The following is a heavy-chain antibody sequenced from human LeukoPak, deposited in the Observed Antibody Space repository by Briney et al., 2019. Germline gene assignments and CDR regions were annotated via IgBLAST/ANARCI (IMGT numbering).Heavy chain of an antibody. CDR3: ARVSGWLTGSYYYYYMDV. Sequence: SETLSLTCTVSGGSISSSSYYWGWLRQPPGKGLEWIGSIYYSGSTYYNPSLKSRVTISVDTSKNQFSLKLSSVTAADTAVYYCARVSGWLTGSYYYYYMDVWGKGTTVTVSS. J-gene: IGHJ6*03. CDR2: IYYSGST. V-gene: IGHV4-39*07. D-gene: IGHD6-19*01. CDR1: GGSISSSSYY.